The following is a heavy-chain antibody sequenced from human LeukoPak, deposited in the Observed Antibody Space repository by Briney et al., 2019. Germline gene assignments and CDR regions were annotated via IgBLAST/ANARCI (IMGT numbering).Heavy chain of an antibody. D-gene: IGHD3-22*01. Sequence: TSETLSLTCTVSGGSISSSSYYWGWIRQPPGKGLEWIGSSYYSGSTYYNASLKSRVTISVDTSKNQFSLKLSSVTAADTAVYYCARRDLPNDSSGYYYVRDDAFDIWGQGTMVTVSS. CDR3: ARRDLPNDSSGYYYVRDDAFDI. J-gene: IGHJ3*02. CDR1: GGSISSSSYY. CDR2: SYYSGST. V-gene: IGHV4-39*01.